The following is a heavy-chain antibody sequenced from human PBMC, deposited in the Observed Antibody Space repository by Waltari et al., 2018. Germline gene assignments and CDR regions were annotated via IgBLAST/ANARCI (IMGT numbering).Heavy chain of an antibody. D-gene: IGHD1-7*01. Sequence: QVQPQESGPGLVKPSETLSLTCTVSGGSLSGSYWTWIRQPPGKGLEWIGYIYFSGSTNYNPSLKSRLTMSVDTSKNQFSLKLTSVTAADTAVYYCARRSGNYGQDFDYWGQGILVTVSS. CDR1: GGSLSGSY. V-gene: IGHV4-59*01. CDR2: IYFSGST. J-gene: IGHJ4*02. CDR3: ARRSGNYGQDFDY.